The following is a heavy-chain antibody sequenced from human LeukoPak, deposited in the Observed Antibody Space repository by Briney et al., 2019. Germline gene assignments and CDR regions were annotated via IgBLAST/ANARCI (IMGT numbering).Heavy chain of an antibody. Sequence: GGSLRLSCAASGFTFSSYAMSWVRQAPGKGLEWVSGISGSGGTTYHADSVKGRFTISRDNSRNTLYLQMNSLRAEDTAVYYCAKGYCSSFTCYSRFDSWGQGTLVTVSS. CDR1: GFTFSSYA. CDR3: AKGYCSSFTCYSRFDS. J-gene: IGHJ5*01. V-gene: IGHV3-23*01. CDR2: ISGSGGTT. D-gene: IGHD2-2*01.